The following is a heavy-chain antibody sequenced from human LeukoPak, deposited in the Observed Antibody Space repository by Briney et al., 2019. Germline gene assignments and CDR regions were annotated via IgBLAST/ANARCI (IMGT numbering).Heavy chain of an antibody. Sequence: SETLSLTCAVYGGSFSGYYWSWIRQPPGKGLEWIGEINHSGSTNYNPSLKSRVTISVDTSKNQFSLKLSSVTAADTAVYYCYGSGSPESDYWGQGTLVTVSS. CDR1: GGSFSGYY. CDR2: INHSGST. J-gene: IGHJ4*02. V-gene: IGHV4-34*01. D-gene: IGHD3-10*01. CDR3: YGSGSPESDY.